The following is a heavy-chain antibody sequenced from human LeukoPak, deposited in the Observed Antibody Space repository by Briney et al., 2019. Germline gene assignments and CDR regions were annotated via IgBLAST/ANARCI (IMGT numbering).Heavy chain of an antibody. CDR2: IKRKSDGGTT. CDR3: TTELDVRPNHY. CDR1: GLTFSNAW. D-gene: IGHD1-14*01. V-gene: IGHV3-15*01. Sequence: GGSLRLSCAASGLTFSNAWMSWVRQAPGKGLEWVGRIKRKSDGGTTDYAAPVKGRFTISRDDSKNTLYLQMNSLKSEDTAIXXCTTELDVRPNHYWGQGTLVTVSS. J-gene: IGHJ4*02.